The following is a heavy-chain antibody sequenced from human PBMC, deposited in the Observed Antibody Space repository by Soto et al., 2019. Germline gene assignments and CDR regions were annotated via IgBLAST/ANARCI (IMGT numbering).Heavy chain of an antibody. CDR2: IIPIPGTA. CDR3: ARSQGSSTSLEIYYYYYYGMDV. J-gene: IGHJ6*02. D-gene: IGHD2-2*01. V-gene: IGHV1-69*01. Sequence: QVQLVQSGAEVKKPGSSVKVYCKASGGTFGSYAISWVRQAAGQGLEWMGGIIPIPGTANYAQKFQGRVTISADESTSTAYMELSSLRSEDTAVYYCARSQGSSTSLEIYYYYYYGMDVWGQGTTVTVSS. CDR1: GGTFGSYA.